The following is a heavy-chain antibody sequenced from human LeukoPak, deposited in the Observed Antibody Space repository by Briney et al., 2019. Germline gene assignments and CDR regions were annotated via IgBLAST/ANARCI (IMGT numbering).Heavy chain of an antibody. CDR3: ARDKNEFSGYYYDMDV. CDR2: INPSGGST. D-gene: IGHD3-10*01. Sequence: ASVKVSCKASGGTFSSYAIIWVRQAPGQGLEWMGIINPSGGSTSYAQKFHGKVTMTRDRYTSTVYMELSSLRSKDTAVYYCARDKNEFSGYYYDMDVWGKGTTVTVSS. CDR1: GGTFSSYA. J-gene: IGHJ6*03. V-gene: IGHV1-46*03.